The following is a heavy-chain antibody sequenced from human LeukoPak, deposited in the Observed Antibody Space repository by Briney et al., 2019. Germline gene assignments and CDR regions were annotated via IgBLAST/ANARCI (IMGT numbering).Heavy chain of an antibody. Sequence: GGSLRLSCAASGFTFSNYAMSWVRQAPGKGLEWVSTLSGTGGSTYYADSVKGRFTISRDNSKNTLYLQMNSLRAEDTAVYYCAKGGAAARVPLFDYWGQGTLVTVSS. CDR2: LSGTGGST. D-gene: IGHD6-13*01. CDR1: GFTFSNYA. J-gene: IGHJ4*02. V-gene: IGHV3-23*01. CDR3: AKGGAAARVPLFDY.